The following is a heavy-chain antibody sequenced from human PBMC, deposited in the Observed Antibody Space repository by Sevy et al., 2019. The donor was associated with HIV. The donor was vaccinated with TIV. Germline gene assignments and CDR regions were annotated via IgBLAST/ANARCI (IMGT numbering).Heavy chain of an antibody. CDR3: VRGAQLGYCSGGSCYDDAFDL. J-gene: IGHJ3*01. CDR2: ISSSSSYI. Sequence: GGSLRLSCAASGFTFSSYSMNWVRQAPGKGLEWVSSISSSSSYIYYADSVKGRFTISRDNAKNSLYLQMNSLRVEDTAVYYCVRGAQLGYCSGGSCYDDAFDLWGQGTMVTVSS. CDR1: GFTFSSYS. V-gene: IGHV3-21*01. D-gene: IGHD2-15*01.